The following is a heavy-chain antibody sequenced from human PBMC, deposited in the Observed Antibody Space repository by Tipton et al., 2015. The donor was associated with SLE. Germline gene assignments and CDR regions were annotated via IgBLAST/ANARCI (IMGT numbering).Heavy chain of an antibody. CDR2: ISYSGRT. D-gene: IGHD3-3*01. CDR1: GGSIRDYPYR. CDR3: ARAFTYDYWRADSGTPSLAYFDY. V-gene: IGHV4-39*07. J-gene: IGHJ4*01. Sequence: LSLTCSVSGGSIRDYPYRWAWIRQSPGKGLEWIGSISYSGRTYYNPSLKSRVTISHDTSKDQFSLKVTSVTAACTAVYFCARAFTYDYWRADSGTPSLAYFDYWGHGTLVTVSS.